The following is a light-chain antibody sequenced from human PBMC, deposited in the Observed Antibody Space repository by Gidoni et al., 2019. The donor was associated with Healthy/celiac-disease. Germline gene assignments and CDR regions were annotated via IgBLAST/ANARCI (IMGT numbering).Light chain of an antibody. CDR1: QDISNY. Sequence: DIQMTQSPSSLSASVGDRVTITCQASQDISNYLNWYQQKPGKAPKLLIYDASNFETGVPSRFSGSGSGTDITFTISSLQPEDIATYYCQQYDNPLLTFGGGTKVEIK. CDR3: QQYDNPLLT. J-gene: IGKJ4*01. V-gene: IGKV1-33*01. CDR2: DAS.